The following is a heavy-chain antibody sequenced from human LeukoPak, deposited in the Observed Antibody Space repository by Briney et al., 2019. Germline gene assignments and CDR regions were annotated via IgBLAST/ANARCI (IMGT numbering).Heavy chain of an antibody. J-gene: IGHJ3*02. Sequence: GGSLRLSCAVSGFTSSNAWMSWVRQAPGKGLEWVGRIKGKTDGGTTDYAAPVKGRFTISRDDSKNTLYLQMNSLKTEDTAVYYCTTAFDIWGQGTMVTVSS. CDR3: TTAFDI. CDR1: GFTSSNAW. CDR2: IKGKTDGGTT. V-gene: IGHV3-15*01.